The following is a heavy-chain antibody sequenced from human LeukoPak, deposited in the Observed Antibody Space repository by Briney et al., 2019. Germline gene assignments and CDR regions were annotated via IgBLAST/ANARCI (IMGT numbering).Heavy chain of an antibody. CDR1: GYDFGSQW. V-gene: IGHV5-51*01. D-gene: IGHD4-4*01. J-gene: IGHJ6*02. CDR2: IYPGDSDS. Sequence: GESLKISCNGSGYDFGSQWIGWVRLMPGKGLDWMGVIYPGDSDSRYSPSFQGQVTISADKTISTAYLQWGSLRASDTATYYCARVIIGGNYGGFYGLDVWGQGTTVIVSS. CDR3: ARVIIGGNYGGFYGLDV.